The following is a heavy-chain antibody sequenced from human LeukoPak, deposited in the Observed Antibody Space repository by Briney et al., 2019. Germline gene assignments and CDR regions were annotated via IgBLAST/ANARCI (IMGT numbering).Heavy chain of an antibody. J-gene: IGHJ4*02. D-gene: IGHD3-10*01. CDR3: AGAYGVDY. CDR1: GFTFSSYA. Sequence: GGSLRLSCAASGFTFSSYAMHWVRQAPGKGLEWVAVISYDGSSKYYADSVKGRFTISRDNSKNTLYLQMNSLRAEDTAVYYCAGAYGVDYWGQGTLVTVSS. V-gene: IGHV3-30*14. CDR2: ISYDGSSK.